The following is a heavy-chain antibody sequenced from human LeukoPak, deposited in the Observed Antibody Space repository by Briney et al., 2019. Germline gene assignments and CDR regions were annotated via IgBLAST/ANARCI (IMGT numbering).Heavy chain of an antibody. CDR1: GLTFSSYA. J-gene: IGHJ4*02. V-gene: IGHV3-23*01. D-gene: IGHD6-13*01. Sequence: GGSLRLSCAASGLTFSSYAMSWVRQAPGKGLEWVSAIWGSGGSTYYADSVKGRFTISRDNSKNTLYLQMNSLRAEDTAVYYCASRADGLAAAGTAVDYWGQGTLVTVSS. CDR2: IWGSGGST. CDR3: ASRADGLAAAGTAVDY.